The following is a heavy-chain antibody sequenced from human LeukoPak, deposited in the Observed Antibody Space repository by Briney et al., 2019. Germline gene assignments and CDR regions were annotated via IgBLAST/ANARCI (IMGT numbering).Heavy chain of an antibody. J-gene: IGHJ4*02. D-gene: IGHD1-26*01. CDR2: IYPGDSDI. V-gene: IGHV5-51*01. CDR3: ARGLVEPTRYFDS. CDR1: GYSFTSYW. Sequence: GESLKISFKGSGYSFTSYWIGWVRQMPGKGLEWMGIIYPGDSDIRYSPSFQGQVTISADKSINTAYLQWSSLKASDTAMYYCARGLVEPTRYFDSWGQGTLVTVSS.